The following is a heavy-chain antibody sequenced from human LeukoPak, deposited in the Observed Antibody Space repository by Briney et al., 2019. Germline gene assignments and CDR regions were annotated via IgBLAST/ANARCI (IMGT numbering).Heavy chain of an antibody. V-gene: IGHV3-21*01. D-gene: IGHD3-10*02. CDR1: GFIFSDYS. CDR3: AELSITMIGGV. CDR2: ISSSSAYI. J-gene: IGHJ6*04. Sequence: GGSLRLSCVASGFIFSDYSMDWVRQAPGKGLEWVSSISSSSAYIFYSDSVKGRFTISRDNAKNSLYLQMNSLRAEDTAVYYCAELSITMIGGVWGKGTTVTISS.